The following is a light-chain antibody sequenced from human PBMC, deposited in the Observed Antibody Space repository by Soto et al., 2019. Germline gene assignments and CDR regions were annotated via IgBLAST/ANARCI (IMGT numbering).Light chain of an antibody. CDR3: CSYAGSYTYV. CDR1: SSDVGGYNY. V-gene: IGLV2-11*01. CDR2: DVS. Sequence: QSVLTQPRSVSGSPGQSGTISCTGTSSDVGGYNYVSWYQQHPGKAPKLMIFDVSKRPSGVRDRFSGSKSANTASLTISALQAEDEADYYCCSYAGSYTYVFGTGTKV. J-gene: IGLJ1*01.